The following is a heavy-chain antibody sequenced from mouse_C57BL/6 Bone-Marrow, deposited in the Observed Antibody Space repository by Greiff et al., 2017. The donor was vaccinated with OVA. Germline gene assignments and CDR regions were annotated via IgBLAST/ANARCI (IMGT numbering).Heavy chain of an antibody. V-gene: IGHV3-6*01. J-gene: IGHJ3*01. CDR3: AKYGNDGTY. Sequence: EVKLMESGPGLVKPSQSLSLTCSVTGYSITSGYYWNWIRQFPGNKLEWMGYISYDGSNNYNPSLKNRISITRDTSKNQSFLKLNSVTTEDTATYYCAKYGNDGTYWGQGTLVTVSA. CDR1: GYSITSGYY. CDR2: ISYDGSN. D-gene: IGHD2-10*02.